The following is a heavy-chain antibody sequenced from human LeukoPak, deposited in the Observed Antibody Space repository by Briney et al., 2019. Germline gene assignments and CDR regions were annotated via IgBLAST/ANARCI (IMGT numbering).Heavy chain of an antibody. CDR1: GYSFILYG. D-gene: IGHD3-3*01. CDR2: MNPNSGNT. J-gene: IGHJ4*02. V-gene: IGHV1-8*03. Sequence: ASVKVSCKTSGYSFILYGINWVRQATGQGLEWMGWMNPNSGNTGYAQKFQGRVTITMNTSISTAYMELSSLRSDDTAVYYCARGPVWSGYYYYFDYWGQGALVTVSS. CDR3: ARGPVWSGYYYYFDY.